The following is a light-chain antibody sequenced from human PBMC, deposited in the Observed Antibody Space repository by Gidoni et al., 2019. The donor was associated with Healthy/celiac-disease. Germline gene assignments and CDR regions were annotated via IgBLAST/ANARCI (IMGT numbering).Light chain of an antibody. V-gene: IGLV3-1*01. CDR3: PAWDSSTVV. CDR1: KLGDKY. J-gene: IGLJ2*01. Sequence: SYELTQPPAVSVSPGQTASITCSGDKLGDKYACWYQQKPGQSPVLVIDQDSKRPSGIPERFSGSHSGNTATLTISGTQAMDEADYYCPAWDSSTVVFGGGTKLTVL. CDR2: QDS.